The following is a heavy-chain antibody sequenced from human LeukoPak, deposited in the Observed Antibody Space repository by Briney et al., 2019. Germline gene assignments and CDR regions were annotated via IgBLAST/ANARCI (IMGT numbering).Heavy chain of an antibody. Sequence: SETLSLTCTVSGDSISSGSYYWGWIRQPPGKGLEWIGNIYYSGSSYYNPSLKSRVTISVDTSKNQFSLKLSSVTAADTALYYCARATAGTGYYFDYWGQGTLVTVSS. D-gene: IGHD6-13*01. V-gene: IGHV4-39*07. CDR1: GDSISSGSYY. J-gene: IGHJ4*02. CDR3: ARATAGTGYYFDY. CDR2: IYYSGSS.